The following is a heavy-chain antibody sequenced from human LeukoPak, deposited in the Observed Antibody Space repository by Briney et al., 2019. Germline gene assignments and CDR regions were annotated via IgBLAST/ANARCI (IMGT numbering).Heavy chain of an antibody. Sequence: LETLSLTCTVSGGSISSYYWSWIRQPPGKGLEWIGYIYYSGSTNYSPSLKSRVTISVDTSKNQFSLKLSSVTAADTAVYYCARGRRGAAAVGSFDYWGQGTLVTVSS. CDR2: IYYSGST. CDR3: ARGRRGAAAVGSFDY. D-gene: IGHD6-13*01. V-gene: IGHV4-59*01. J-gene: IGHJ4*02. CDR1: GGSISSYY.